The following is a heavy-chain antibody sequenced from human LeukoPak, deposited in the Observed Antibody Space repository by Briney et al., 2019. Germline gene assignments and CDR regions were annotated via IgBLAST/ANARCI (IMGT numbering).Heavy chain of an antibody. CDR2: INPDGSST. Sequence: SGGSLRLSCAASRFTFSNYWMHWVRQAPGKGLVWVSRINPDGSSTTYADSVKGRFTISRDNVKNTVSLQMNSLRAEDTAAYFCVRALFDHNANDFWGQGTLVTVSS. CDR1: RFTFSNYW. J-gene: IGHJ4*02. V-gene: IGHV3-74*01. D-gene: IGHD2-2*01. CDR3: VRALFDHNANDF.